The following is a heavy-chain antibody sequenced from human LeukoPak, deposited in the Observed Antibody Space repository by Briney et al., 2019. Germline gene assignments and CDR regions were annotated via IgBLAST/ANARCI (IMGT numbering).Heavy chain of an antibody. Sequence: SVKVSCKASGGTFSSYAISWVRQAPGQGLEWVGRIIPILGIANYAQKFQGRVTITADKSTSTAYMELSSLRSEDTAVYYCAREYCSSTSCYGLNYYYYGMDVWGQGTTVTVSS. CDR2: IIPILGIA. CDR1: GGTFSSYA. D-gene: IGHD2-2*01. CDR3: AREYCSSTSCYGLNYYYYGMDV. J-gene: IGHJ6*02. V-gene: IGHV1-69*04.